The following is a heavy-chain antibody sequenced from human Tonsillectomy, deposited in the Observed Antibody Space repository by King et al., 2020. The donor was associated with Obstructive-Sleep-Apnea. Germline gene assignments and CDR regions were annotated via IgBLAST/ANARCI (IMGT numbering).Heavy chain of an antibody. V-gene: IGHV4-30-4*01. CDR1: GGSISSGDYY. CDR3: AQGSGDFYYGMDV. D-gene: IGHD2-15*01. CDR2: IYYSGST. Sequence: PLQGSGPGLVKPSQTLSLTCTVSGGSISSGDYYWSWIRQPPGKGLEWIGYIYYSGSTFYNPSLKSRLTISVNPSKNQFSLGLSSVTAADTAVYYCAQGSGDFYYGMDVWGQGTTVTVSS. J-gene: IGHJ6*02.